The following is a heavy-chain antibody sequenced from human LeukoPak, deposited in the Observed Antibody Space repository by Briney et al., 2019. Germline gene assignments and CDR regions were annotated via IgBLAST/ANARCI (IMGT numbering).Heavy chain of an antibody. Sequence: PGGSLRLSCAASGFTFSSYAMHWVRQAPGKGLEWVAVISYDGSNKYYADSVKGRFTISRDNSKNTLYLQMNSLRAEDTAVYYCARDPSPGYYDFWSGPFDYWGQGTLVTVSS. J-gene: IGHJ4*02. CDR1: GFTFSSYA. V-gene: IGHV3-30-3*01. D-gene: IGHD3-3*01. CDR2: ISYDGSNK. CDR3: ARDPSPGYYDFWSGPFDY.